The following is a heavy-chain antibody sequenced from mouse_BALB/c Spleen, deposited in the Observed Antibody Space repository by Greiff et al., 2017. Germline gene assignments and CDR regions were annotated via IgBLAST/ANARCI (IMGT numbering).Heavy chain of an antibody. CDR1: GFTFNTYA. Sequence: EVQGVESGGGLVQPKGSLKLSCAASGFTFNTYAMNWVRQAPGKGLEWVARIRSKSNNYATYYADSVKDRFTISRDDSQSMLYLQMNNLKTEDTAMYYCVRGDYFDYWGQGTTLTVSS. CDR3: VRGDYFDY. CDR2: IRSKSNNYAT. V-gene: IGHV10-1*02. J-gene: IGHJ2*01.